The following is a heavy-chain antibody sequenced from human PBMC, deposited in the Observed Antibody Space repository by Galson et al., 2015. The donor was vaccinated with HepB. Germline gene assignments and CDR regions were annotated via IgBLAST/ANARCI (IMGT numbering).Heavy chain of an antibody. V-gene: IGHV3-66*01. CDR2: IFSGRST. Sequence: SLRLSCAASGFTVSSNYKSWVRQVPGKGLEWSSVIFSGRSTYYADSEKGRFTISRDNSKNTLYLQMNSLRAEDTAVYYCAREFSGYCSGGSGMDQNDAFDIWGQGTMVTVSS. CDR3: AREFSGYCSGGSGMDQNDAFDI. CDR1: GFTVSSNY. J-gene: IGHJ3*02. D-gene: IGHD2-15*01.